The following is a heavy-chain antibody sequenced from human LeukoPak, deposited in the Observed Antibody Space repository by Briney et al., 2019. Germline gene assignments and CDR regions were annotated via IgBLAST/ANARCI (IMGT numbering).Heavy chain of an antibody. D-gene: IGHD6-13*01. CDR2: IYTSGST. J-gene: IGHJ4*02. CDR1: GGSISSYY. CDR3: ARDRYSSSWTYFDY. Sequence: SETLSLTCTVSGGSISSYYWSWIRQPAGKGLEWIGRIYTSGSTNYNPSLKSRVTISVDTSKNQFSLKLSSVTAADTAVYYCARDRYSSSWTYFDYWGQGTLVTVSS. V-gene: IGHV4-4*07.